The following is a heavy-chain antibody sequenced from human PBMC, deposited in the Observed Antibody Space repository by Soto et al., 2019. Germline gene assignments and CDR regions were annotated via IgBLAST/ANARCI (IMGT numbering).Heavy chain of an antibody. CDR3: AKGSGGRVSDYYYGMDV. J-gene: IGHJ6*02. D-gene: IGHD2-15*01. CDR1: GFTFSSYA. Sequence: PGGSLRLSCAASGFTFSSYAMSWVRQAPGKGLEWVSAISGSGGSTYYADSVKGRFTISRDNSKNTLYLQMNSLRAEDTAVYYCAKGSGGRVSDYYYGMDVWGQGTTVTVSS. CDR2: ISGSGGST. V-gene: IGHV3-23*01.